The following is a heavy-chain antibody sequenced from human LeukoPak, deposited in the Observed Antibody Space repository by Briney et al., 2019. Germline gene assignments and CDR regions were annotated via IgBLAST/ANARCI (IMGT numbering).Heavy chain of an antibody. V-gene: IGHV4-34*01. CDR1: GGSFSGYY. CDR3: ARREEMATRHFDY. CDR2: INHSGST. Sequence: SETLSLTCAVYGGSFSGYYWSWIRQPPGKGMEWIGEINHSGSTNYNPSLKSRVTISVDTPKNQFSLKLSSVTAADTAVYYCARREEMATRHFDYWGQGTLVTVSS. D-gene: IGHD5-24*01. J-gene: IGHJ4*02.